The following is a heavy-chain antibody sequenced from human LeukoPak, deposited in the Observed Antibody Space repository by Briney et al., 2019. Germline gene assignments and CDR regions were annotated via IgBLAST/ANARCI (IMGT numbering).Heavy chain of an antibody. V-gene: IGHV3-11*01. D-gene: IGHD1-26*01. Sequence: GRSLRLSCAASGFSFSDFYMSWIRQAPRMGLEWISYIGTRSNPIYYAASVKGRFTISRDDAKNSLYLQMNSLRDEDTAVYFCAREARGSGRDFDYWGQGILVTVSS. CDR3: AREARGSGRDFDY. CDR1: GFSFSDFY. CDR2: IGTRSNPI. J-gene: IGHJ4*02.